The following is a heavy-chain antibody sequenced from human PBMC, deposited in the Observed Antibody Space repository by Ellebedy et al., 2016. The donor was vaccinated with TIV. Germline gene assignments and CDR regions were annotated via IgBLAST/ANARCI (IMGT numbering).Heavy chain of an antibody. V-gene: IGHV5-51*01. Sequence: GESLKISCKPSGYSFTSYWIAWVRQMPGKGLAWMGSVYPGDSDTRYSPSFQGQATISADKSISTAYLQWSSLKASDTAMYYCAASRLGVYDYYYWGQGTLVTVSS. D-gene: IGHD5/OR15-5a*01. J-gene: IGHJ4*02. CDR1: GYSFTSYW. CDR3: AASRLGVYDYYY. CDR2: VYPGDSDT.